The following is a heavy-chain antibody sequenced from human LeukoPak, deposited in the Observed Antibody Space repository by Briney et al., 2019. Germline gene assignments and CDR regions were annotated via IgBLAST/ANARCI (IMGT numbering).Heavy chain of an antibody. Sequence: SETLSLTCTVSGGSISSSSYYWGWIRQPPGKGLEWIGSIYYSGSTYYNPSLKSRVTISVDTSKNQFPLKLSSVTAADTAVYYCASRGYSYGPTSNGMDVWGQGTTVTVSS. V-gene: IGHV4-39*01. CDR1: GGSISSSSYY. D-gene: IGHD5-18*01. CDR2: IYYSGST. J-gene: IGHJ6*02. CDR3: ASRGYSYGPTSNGMDV.